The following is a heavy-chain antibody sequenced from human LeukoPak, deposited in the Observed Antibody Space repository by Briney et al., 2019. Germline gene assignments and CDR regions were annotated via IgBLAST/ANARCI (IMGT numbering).Heavy chain of an antibody. CDR1: GYTFTSYG. D-gene: IGHD3-10*01. CDR3: ARDQEVRGVINNWFDP. J-gene: IGHJ5*02. V-gene: IGHV1-18*01. CDR2: ISAYNGNT. Sequence: GASVKVSCKASGYTFTSYGISWVRQAPGQGLEWMGWISAYNGNTNYAQKLQGRVTMTTDTSTSTAYMELRSLRSDDTAVYYCARDQEVRGVINNWFDPWGQGTLVTVSS.